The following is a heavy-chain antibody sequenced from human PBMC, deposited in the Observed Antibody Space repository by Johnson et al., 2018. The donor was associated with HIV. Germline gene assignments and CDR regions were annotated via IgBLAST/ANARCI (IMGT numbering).Heavy chain of an antibody. CDR2: IFTVGDV. Sequence: VQLVESGGGLVQPGGSLRLSCAASGFNLDDYGMSWVRQAPGKGLEWVSVIFTVGDVYYADSVKGRFTISRDNSKNTLYLQMNSLRAEDTAVYYCMLRTHAEKAFDIWGQGTMVTVSS. V-gene: IGHV3-66*01. CDR3: MLRTHAEKAFDI. J-gene: IGHJ3*02. CDR1: GFNLDDYG. D-gene: IGHD2-8*01.